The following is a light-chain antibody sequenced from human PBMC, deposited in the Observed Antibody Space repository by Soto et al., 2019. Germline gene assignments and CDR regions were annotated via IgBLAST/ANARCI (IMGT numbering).Light chain of an antibody. J-gene: IGKJ1*01. CDR3: QPDGISPT. CDR2: DAS. Sequence: EIVLTQSPGTLSLSPGERATLSCRSSHSGSSNYLAWYQQKPGQAPRLLIYDASSRATGIPDRFSGSGSGTDFTLTISRLEPVDFAVYYCQPDGISPTFGQGNKVEIK. V-gene: IGKV3-20*01. CDR1: HSGSSNY.